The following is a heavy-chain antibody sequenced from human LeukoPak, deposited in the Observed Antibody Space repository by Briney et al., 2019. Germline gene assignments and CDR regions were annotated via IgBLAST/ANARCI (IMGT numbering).Heavy chain of an antibody. CDR2: VDHSGST. J-gene: IGHJ4*02. CDR1: GESFSGYY. CDR3: ARERRDGYKVYFDY. Sequence: SETLSLTCAVKGESFSGYYWSWIRQSPGKGLEWIGEVDHSGSTNYNPSLKSRVTISVDTSKNQFSLRLSSVTAADTAVYYCARERRDGYKVYFDYWGQGTLVTVSS. D-gene: IGHD5-24*01. V-gene: IGHV4-34*01.